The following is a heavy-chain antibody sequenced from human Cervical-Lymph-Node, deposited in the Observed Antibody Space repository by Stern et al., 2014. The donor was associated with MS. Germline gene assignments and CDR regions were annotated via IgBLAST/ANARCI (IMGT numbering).Heavy chain of an antibody. Sequence: QVTLQESGPTLVIPTQTLTLTCTFSGLSLTTNGVAVGWIRQPPGKALEWLALIYWDDDTRYSPSLKSRLTITKDTSKNQVLLTMTNVEPVDTATYYCAHRDDWQLDFAYWGQGILVTVSS. CDR1: GLSLTTNGVA. J-gene: IGHJ4*02. V-gene: IGHV2-5*02. D-gene: IGHD6-6*01. CDR2: IYWDDDT. CDR3: AHRDDWQLDFAY.